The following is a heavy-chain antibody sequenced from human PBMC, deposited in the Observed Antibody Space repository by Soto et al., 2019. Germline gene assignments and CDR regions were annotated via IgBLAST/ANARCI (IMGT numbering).Heavy chain of an antibody. V-gene: IGHV3-21*01. CDR1: GFNFNSYA. J-gene: IGHJ3*02. CDR2: ISATGYYL. CDR3: VRDFSRTVGATADAFDI. D-gene: IGHD1-26*01. Sequence: EVQLVESGGGLVKPGGSLRLSCVASGFNFNSYAMNWDRLAPGKGPEWVATISATGYYLYYADSVRGRVTISRDNTKKSLFLQMSSLRAEDTAVYYCVRDFSRTVGATADAFDIWGQGTTVIVSS.